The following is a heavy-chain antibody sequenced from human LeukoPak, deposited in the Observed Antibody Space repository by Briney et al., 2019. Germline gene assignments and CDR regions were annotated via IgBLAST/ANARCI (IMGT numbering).Heavy chain of an antibody. J-gene: IGHJ4*02. D-gene: IGHD3-22*01. CDR3: ARERYYYDGSGYPFDS. CDR1: DGSISSGSYY. CDR2: IYTSGST. Sequence: SETLSLTCTVSDGSISSGSYYWSWIRQPAGKGLEWIGRIYTSGSTNYNPSLKSRLTISVDTSKNHFSLKLSSVTAADTAVYYCARERYYYDGSGYPFDSWGQGTLVTVSS. V-gene: IGHV4-61*02.